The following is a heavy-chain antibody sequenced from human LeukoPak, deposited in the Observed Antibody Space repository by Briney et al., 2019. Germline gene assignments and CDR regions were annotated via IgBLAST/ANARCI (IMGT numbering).Heavy chain of an antibody. CDR2: INPNSGGT. D-gene: IGHD3-10*01. Sequence: ASVKVSCKASGYTFTGYYMHWVRQAPGQGLEWMGWINPNSGGTNYAQKFQGRVTMTRDTSISTAYMELSRLRSDDTAVYYCARGQVWFGELLTSLNDYWGQGTLVTVSS. J-gene: IGHJ4*02. CDR3: ARGQVWFGELLTSLNDY. CDR1: GYTFTGYY. V-gene: IGHV1-2*02.